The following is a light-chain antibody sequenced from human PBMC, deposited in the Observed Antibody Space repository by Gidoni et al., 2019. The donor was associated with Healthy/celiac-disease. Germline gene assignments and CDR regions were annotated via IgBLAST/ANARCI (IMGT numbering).Light chain of an antibody. V-gene: IGKV1-33*01. CDR1: QDISNY. Sequence: IQMPQSPSSLSASVGDIVTITCQASQDISNYLNWYQQKPGKAPKLLIYDASNLETGVPSRFSGSGSGTDFTFTISSLQPEDIATYYCQQYDNPPLTFGGGTKVEIK. CDR3: QQYDNPPLT. J-gene: IGKJ4*01. CDR2: DAS.